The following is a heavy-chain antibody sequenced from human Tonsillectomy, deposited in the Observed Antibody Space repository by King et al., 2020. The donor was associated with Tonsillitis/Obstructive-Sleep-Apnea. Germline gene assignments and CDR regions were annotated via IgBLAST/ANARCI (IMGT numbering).Heavy chain of an antibody. CDR1: GYSFTNYW. D-gene: IGHD2-2*01. CDR3: ARSLVGAVVPAAIAFDI. Sequence: EQLVQSGAEVKKPGESLKISCKGSGYSFTNYWIGWVRQMPGKGLEWMGIIYPGDSDTRYSPSFQGQVTISADKSISTAYLQWSSLKASDTAVYYCARSLVGAVVPAAIAFDIWGQGTMVTVSS. J-gene: IGHJ3*02. V-gene: IGHV5-51*01. CDR2: IYPGDSDT.